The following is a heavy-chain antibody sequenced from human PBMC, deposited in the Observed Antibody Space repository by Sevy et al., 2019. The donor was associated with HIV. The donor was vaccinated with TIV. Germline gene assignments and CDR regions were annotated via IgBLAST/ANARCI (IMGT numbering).Heavy chain of an antibody. J-gene: IGHJ4*02. V-gene: IGHV3-30*18. CDR1: GFTFSRYG. CDR2: ISFDGSKK. Sequence: GGSLRLSCAASGFTFSRYGMNWVRQAPGKGLEWVAVISFDGSKKYYGDSVKGRFTISRDNSKNTLYLAMSSLSPEDTAVYYCAKLDYDILTGNPDYWGQGTLVTVSS. CDR3: AKLDYDILTGNPDY. D-gene: IGHD3-9*01.